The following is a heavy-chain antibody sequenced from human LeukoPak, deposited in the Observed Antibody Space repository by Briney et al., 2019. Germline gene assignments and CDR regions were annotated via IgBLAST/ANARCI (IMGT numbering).Heavy chain of an antibody. CDR1: GGSFSGYY. CDR3: ARDTGYGDSAHFDY. J-gene: IGHJ4*02. CDR2: IYYSGST. V-gene: IGHV4-30-4*01. D-gene: IGHD4-17*01. Sequence: SETLSLACAVYGGSFSGYYWSWIRQPPGKGLEWIGYIYYSGSTYYNPSLKSRVTISVDTPKNQFSLKLSSVTAADTAVYYCARDTGYGDSAHFDYWGQGTLVTVSS.